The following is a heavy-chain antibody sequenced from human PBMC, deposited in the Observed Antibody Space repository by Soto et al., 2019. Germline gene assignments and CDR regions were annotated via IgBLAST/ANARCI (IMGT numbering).Heavy chain of an antibody. V-gene: IGHV1-69*01. CDR3: ARAVTTVTIGAEGLYYYGMAV. Sequence: QVQLVQSGAEVKKPGSSVKVSCKASGSTFSSYAISWVRQAPGQGLEWMGGIIPIFGTANYAQKFQGRVTITADESTTTAYMELSSMGSEDTAVYSCARAVTTVTIGAEGLYYYGMAVWGEGTTVMVSS. J-gene: IGHJ6*04. CDR1: GSTFSSYA. CDR2: IIPIFGTA. D-gene: IGHD4-4*01.